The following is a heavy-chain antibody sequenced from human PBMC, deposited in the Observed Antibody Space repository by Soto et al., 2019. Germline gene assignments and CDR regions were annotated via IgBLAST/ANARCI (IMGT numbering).Heavy chain of an antibody. V-gene: IGHV4-31*03. CDR3: ASGHDAYKVRY. D-gene: IGHD1-1*01. CDR1: GGSISSGGTGSY. J-gene: IGHJ4*02. Sequence: QVQLQESGPGLVKPSQTLSLTCTVSGGSISSGGTGSYWTWIRQLPGNGLEWIGYIYYTGNTYYNPSLTSRPTISIDTSENQFSLKLTSVTAADTAVYFCASGHDAYKVRYWGQGTLVTVSS. CDR2: IYYTGNT.